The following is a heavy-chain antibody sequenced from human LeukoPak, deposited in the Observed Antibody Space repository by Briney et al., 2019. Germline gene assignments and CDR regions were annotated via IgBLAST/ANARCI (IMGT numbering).Heavy chain of an antibody. CDR3: AKDPGYLTNDASDI. J-gene: IGHJ3*02. V-gene: IGHV3-30*02. Sequence: GGSLRLSCSASGFTISSYWMHWVRQAPGKGLEWVAFIRYDGSNKYYADSVRGRFTISRDNSKNTLYLQMNSLRAEDTAVYYCAKDPGYLTNDASDIWGQGTMVTVSS. D-gene: IGHD4/OR15-4a*01. CDR1: GFTISSYW. CDR2: IRYDGSNK.